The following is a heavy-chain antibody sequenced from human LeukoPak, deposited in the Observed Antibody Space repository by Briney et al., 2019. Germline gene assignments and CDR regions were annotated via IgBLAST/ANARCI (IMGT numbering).Heavy chain of an antibody. J-gene: IGHJ4*02. D-gene: IGHD1-26*01. Sequence: SETLSLTCTVSGGPISSYYWSWIRQPPGKGLEWIGYIYTSGSTNYNPSLKSRVTISVDTSKNQFSLRLSSVTAADTAVYYCASTPEVGARGFDYWGQGTLVTVSS. V-gene: IGHV4-4*09. CDR2: IYTSGST. CDR1: GGPISSYY. CDR3: ASTPEVGARGFDY.